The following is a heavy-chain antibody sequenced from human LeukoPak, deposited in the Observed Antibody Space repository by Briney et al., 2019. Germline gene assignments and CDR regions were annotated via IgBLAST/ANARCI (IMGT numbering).Heavy chain of an antibody. CDR1: GFTFTWYG. CDR3: ARDRPTGNYYCIDH. J-gene: IGHJ4*02. Sequence: GGSLRLSCAASGFTFTWYGIHWVRQAPGKGLEWVAVIWYDGSKKYYADSVKGRFTISRDNSKNTLYLQMNSLRAEDTAIYYCARDRPTGNYYCIDHWGQGTLVTVSP. V-gene: IGHV3-33*01. CDR2: IWYDGSKK. D-gene: IGHD1-26*01.